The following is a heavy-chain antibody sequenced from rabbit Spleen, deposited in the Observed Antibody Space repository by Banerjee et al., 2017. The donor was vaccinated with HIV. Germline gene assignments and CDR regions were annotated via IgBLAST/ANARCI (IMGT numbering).Heavy chain of an antibody. J-gene: IGHJ4*01. CDR2: IDPIFSGT. Sequence: QEQLVESGGGLVQPGGSLKLSCKASGFDFSSYGVSWVRQAPGKGLEWIGFIDPIFSGTYYANWVNGRFTISSHNAQNTLYLQLNSLTAADTATYFCVRGSAAMTMVITGYCLNLWGPGTLVTVS. CDR1: GFDFSSYG. CDR3: VRGSAAMTMVITGYCLNL. D-gene: IGHD2-1*01. V-gene: IGHV1S47*01.